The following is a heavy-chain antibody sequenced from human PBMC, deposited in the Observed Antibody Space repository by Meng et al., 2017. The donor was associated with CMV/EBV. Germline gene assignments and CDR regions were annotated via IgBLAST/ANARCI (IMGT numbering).Heavy chain of an antibody. J-gene: IGHJ5*02. CDR2: IIPIFGTA. D-gene: IGHD1-1*01. Sequence: SVKVSCKASGYTFTSYDINWVRQAPGQGLEWMGGIIPIFGTANYAQKFQGRVTITTDESTSTAYMELSSLRSEDTAVYYCARSGVANFWFDPWGQGTLVTVSS. CDR3: ARSGVANFWFDP. CDR1: GYTFTSYD. V-gene: IGHV1-69*05.